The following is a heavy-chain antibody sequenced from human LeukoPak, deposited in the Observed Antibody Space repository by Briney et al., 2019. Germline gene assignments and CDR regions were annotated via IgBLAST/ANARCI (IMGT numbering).Heavy chain of an antibody. D-gene: IGHD6-13*01. CDR3: TTDPWPSYSSSCDD. Sequence: MSGGSLRLSCAASGFTFSSYWMNWARQAPGKGLEWVGRIKSKTDGGTTDYAAPVKGRFTISRDDSKNTLYLQMNSLKTEDTAVYYCTTDPWPSYSSSCDDWGQGTLVTVSS. J-gene: IGHJ4*02. V-gene: IGHV3-15*07. CDR1: GFTFSSYW. CDR2: IKSKTDGGTT.